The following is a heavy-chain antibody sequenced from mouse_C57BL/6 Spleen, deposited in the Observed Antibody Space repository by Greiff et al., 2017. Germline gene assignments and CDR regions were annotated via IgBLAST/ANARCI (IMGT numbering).Heavy chain of an antibody. Sequence: VQLQQPGAELVKPGASVKLSCKASGYTFTSYWMHWVKQRPGQGLEWIGMIHPNSGSTNYNEKFKSKATLTVDKSSSTAYMQLSSLTSEDSAGYYCARSGASYYAMDYWGQENSETVSS. CDR2: IHPNSGST. V-gene: IGHV1-64*01. J-gene: IGHJ4*01. CDR1: GYTFTSYW. CDR3: ARSGASYYAMDY. D-gene: IGHD3-1*01.